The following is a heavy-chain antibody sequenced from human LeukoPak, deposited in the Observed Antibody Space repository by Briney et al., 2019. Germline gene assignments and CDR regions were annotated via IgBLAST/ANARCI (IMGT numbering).Heavy chain of an antibody. CDR2: IYYSGST. V-gene: IGHV4-39*01. CDR1: GGSISSSSYY. D-gene: IGHD3-10*01. J-gene: IGHJ4*02. CDR3: ARPGDYFDY. Sequence: SETLSLTCTVSGGSISSSSYYWGWIRQPPGKGLEWIGSIYYSGSTYYNPSLKSRVTTSVDTSKNQFSLKLSSVTAADTAVYYCARPGDYFDYWGQGTLVTVSS.